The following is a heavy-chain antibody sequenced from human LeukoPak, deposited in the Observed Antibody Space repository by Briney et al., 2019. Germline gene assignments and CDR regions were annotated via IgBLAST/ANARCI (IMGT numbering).Heavy chain of an antibody. V-gene: IGHV3-74*01. CDR1: GLNIRNYW. CDR3: AGETTVSREWYFDL. CDR2: MNDDGSGI. D-gene: IGHD4-17*01. Sequence: PGESLRLSCALSGLNIRNYWMHWVRQAPGKGLVWVSRMNDDGSGISYADSVKGRFTISRDHAKNTLYLQMNSLRAEDTAVYYCAGETTVSREWYFDLWGRGTLVTVAS. J-gene: IGHJ2*01.